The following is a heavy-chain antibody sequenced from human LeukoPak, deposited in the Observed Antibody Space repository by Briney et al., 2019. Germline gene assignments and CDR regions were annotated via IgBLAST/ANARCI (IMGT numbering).Heavy chain of an antibody. CDR1: GFTFSSYG. Sequence: PGGSPRLSCAASGFTFSSYGMHWVRQAPGKGLEWVAVIWYDGSNKYYADSVKGRFTISRDNSKNTLYLQMNSLRAEDTAVYYCAKENGGNSFDYWGQGTLVTVSS. CDR2: IWYDGSNK. CDR3: AKENGGNSFDY. J-gene: IGHJ4*02. D-gene: IGHD4-23*01. V-gene: IGHV3-33*06.